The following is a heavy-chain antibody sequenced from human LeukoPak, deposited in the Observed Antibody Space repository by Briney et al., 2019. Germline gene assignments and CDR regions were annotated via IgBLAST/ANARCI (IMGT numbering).Heavy chain of an antibody. CDR1: GVTFSGSV. D-gene: IGHD1-26*01. CDR3: TGGTVGTTEVY. J-gene: IGHJ4*02. CDR2: IRRKSNSYAP. V-gene: IGHV3-73*01. Sequence: GGSLRHSCAAPGVTFSGSVLHWVRQASGKGLEWVGGIRRKSNSYAPAYPGSVKGRFTISRDDSKNMAYLQMNSLKTEDTAVYYCTGGTVGTTEVYWGQGTLVTVSS.